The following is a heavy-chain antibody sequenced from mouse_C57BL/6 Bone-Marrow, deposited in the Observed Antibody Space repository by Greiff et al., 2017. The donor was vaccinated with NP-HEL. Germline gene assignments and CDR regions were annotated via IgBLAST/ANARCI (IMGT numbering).Heavy chain of an antibody. CDR3: ARHSNYVLYYAMDY. CDR1: GFTFSDYY. CDR2: ISNGGGST. J-gene: IGHJ4*01. Sequence: EVKLMESGGGLVQPGGSLKLSCAASGFTFSDYYMYWVRQTPEKRLEWVAYISNGGGSTYYPDTVKGRFTISRDNAKNTLYLQMSRLKSEDTAMYYCARHSNYVLYYAMDYWGQGTSVTVSS. V-gene: IGHV5-12*01. D-gene: IGHD2-5*01.